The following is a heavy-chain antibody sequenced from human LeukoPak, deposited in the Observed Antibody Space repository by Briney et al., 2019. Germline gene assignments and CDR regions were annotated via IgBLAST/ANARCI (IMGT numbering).Heavy chain of an antibody. CDR3: ASGLRYFDLYY. Sequence: PSETLSLTCTVSGGSITSNSYYWSWIRQPAGKGLEWIGRIYTSGSTNYNPSLKSRVTISVDTSKNQFSLKLSSVTAADTAVYYCASGLRYFDLYYWGQGTLVTVSS. CDR2: IYTSGST. D-gene: IGHD3-9*01. V-gene: IGHV4-61*02. CDR1: GGSITSNSYY. J-gene: IGHJ4*02.